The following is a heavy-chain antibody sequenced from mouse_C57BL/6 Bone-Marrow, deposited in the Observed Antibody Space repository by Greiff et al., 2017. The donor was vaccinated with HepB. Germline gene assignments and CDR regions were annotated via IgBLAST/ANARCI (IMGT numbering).Heavy chain of an antibody. V-gene: IGHV1-55*01. J-gene: IGHJ4*01. CDR2: IYPGSGST. CDR3: ANHGSYEYYAMDY. Sequence: QVQLQQPGAELVKPGASVKMSCKASGYTFTSYWITWVKQRPGQGLEWIGDIYPGSGSTNYNEKFKSKATLTVDTSSSTAYMQLSSLTSVDSAVYACANHGSYEYYAMDYWGQGTSVTVSS. D-gene: IGHD1-1*02. CDR1: GYTFTSYW.